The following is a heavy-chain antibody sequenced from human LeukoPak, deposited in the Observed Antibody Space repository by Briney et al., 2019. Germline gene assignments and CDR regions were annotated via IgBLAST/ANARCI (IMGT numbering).Heavy chain of an antibody. CDR1: GGSMSPYH. CDR3: ARSPTYYYDSSGYY. CDR2: IYYSGST. V-gene: IGHV4-59*12. J-gene: IGHJ4*02. Sequence: SESLSLTCTVSGGSMSPYHWGWIRQPPGKGLEWTGYIYYSGSTNYNPSLKSRVTISVDTSKNQFSLKLSSVTAADTAVYYCARSPTYYYDSSGYYWGQGTLVTVSS. D-gene: IGHD3-22*01.